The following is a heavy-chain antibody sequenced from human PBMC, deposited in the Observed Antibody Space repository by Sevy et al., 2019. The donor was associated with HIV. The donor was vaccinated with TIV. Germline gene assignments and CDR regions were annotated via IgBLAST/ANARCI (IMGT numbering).Heavy chain of an antibody. D-gene: IGHD3-22*01. Sequence: GGSLRLSCAASGFTFSSYAMSWVRQAPGKGLEWVSAISGSGGSTYYADSVKGRFTISRDNSKNTLYVQMNSLRVEDTAVYYCVKAEGPYYYDSSGYVDAFDIWGQGTMVTVSS. CDR2: ISGSGGST. CDR3: VKAEGPYYYDSSGYVDAFDI. CDR1: GFTFSSYA. J-gene: IGHJ3*02. V-gene: IGHV3-23*01.